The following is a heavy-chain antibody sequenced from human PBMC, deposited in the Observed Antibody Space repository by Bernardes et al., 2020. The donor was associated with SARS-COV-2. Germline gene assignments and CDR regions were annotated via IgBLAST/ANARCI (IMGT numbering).Heavy chain of an antibody. V-gene: IGHV3-21*01. D-gene: IGHD1-26*01. CDR1: GFSFRSYA. Sequence: GGSLRVWCAASGFSFRSYAMNWVQKAPGKGLQWVSSITASTNYIQYTDSVKGRFTISRDNAKHSLYLQMNSLRAEDTAVYYCARDLFDSGDYWGQGTLVTVSS. CDR3: ARDLFDSGDY. J-gene: IGHJ4*02. CDR2: ITASTNYI.